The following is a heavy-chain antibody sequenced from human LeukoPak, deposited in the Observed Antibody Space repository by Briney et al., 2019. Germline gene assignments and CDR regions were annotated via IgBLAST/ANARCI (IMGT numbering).Heavy chain of an antibody. D-gene: IGHD2-21*01. CDR1: GGSISSYY. J-gene: IGHJ5*02. V-gene: IGHV4-4*09. CDR3: ARHIPGYNWFDP. CDR2: IYTSGST. Sequence: SETLSLTCTVSGGSISSYYWSWIRQPPGKGLEWIGYIYTSGSTNYNPSLKSRVTISVDTSKNQFSLKLSSVTAADTAVYYCARHIPGYNWFDPWGQGTLVTVS.